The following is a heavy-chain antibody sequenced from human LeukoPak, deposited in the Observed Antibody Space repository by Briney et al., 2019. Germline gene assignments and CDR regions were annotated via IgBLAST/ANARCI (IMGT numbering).Heavy chain of an antibody. CDR1: RYSISSGYY. V-gene: IGHV4-38-2*01. CDR3: ARSIAAAGSGGFDN. J-gene: IGHJ4*02. D-gene: IGHD6-13*01. CDR2: IYHSGIT. Sequence: PSETLSLXCAVSRYSISSGYYWGWIQQPPGKGLEWIGIIYHSGITYYNPSLKSRVTISGDTSKNQFSLKLSSVTAADTAVYYCARSIAAAGSGGFDNWGQGTLVTVSS.